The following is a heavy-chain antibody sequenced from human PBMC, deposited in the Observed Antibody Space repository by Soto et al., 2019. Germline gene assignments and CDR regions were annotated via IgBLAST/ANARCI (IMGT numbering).Heavy chain of an antibody. D-gene: IGHD6-19*01. Sequence: GGSLRLSCAASGFTFSSYGMHWVRQAPGKGLEWVAVISYDGSNKYYADSVKGRFTISRDNSKNTLYLQMNSLRAEDTAVYYCAKGPLAGKRDAFDIWGQGTMVTVSS. CDR3: AKGPLAGKRDAFDI. J-gene: IGHJ3*02. CDR2: ISYDGSNK. CDR1: GFTFSSYG. V-gene: IGHV3-30*18.